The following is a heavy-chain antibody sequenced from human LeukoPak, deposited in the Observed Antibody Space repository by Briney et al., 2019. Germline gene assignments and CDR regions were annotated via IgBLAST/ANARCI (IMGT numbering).Heavy chain of an antibody. CDR3: ARVLTMVRGVINYYFDY. CDR2: INANGATT. CDR1: GFIFSSYE. D-gene: IGHD3-10*01. V-gene: IGHV3-48*03. Sequence: QPGGSLRLSCAASGFIFSSYEMTWVRQAPGKGLEWISYINANGATTSYADSVKGRFTISRDNARNSLYLQMNSLRAEDTAVYYCARVLTMVRGVINYYFDYWGQGTLVTVSS. J-gene: IGHJ4*02.